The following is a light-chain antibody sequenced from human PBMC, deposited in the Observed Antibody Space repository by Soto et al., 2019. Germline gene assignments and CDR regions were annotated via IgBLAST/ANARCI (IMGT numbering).Light chain of an antibody. CDR3: QQYNNWPPWT. Sequence: EIMMTQSPATLSVSPGERATLSCRASQSVSSNLAWYQQKPGQAPRLLINDASTRAAGVPARFSGSGSGTEFTLTISSLQSEDFAVYYCQQYNNWPPWTFGQGTKVDIK. CDR2: DAS. J-gene: IGKJ1*01. CDR1: QSVSSN. V-gene: IGKV3-15*01.